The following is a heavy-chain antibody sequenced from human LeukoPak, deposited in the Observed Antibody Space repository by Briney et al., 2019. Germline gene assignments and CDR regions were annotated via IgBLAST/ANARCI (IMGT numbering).Heavy chain of an antibody. Sequence: PGGSLRLSCAASGFTFSDYYMSWIRQAPGKGLEWVSYISSSGSTIYYADSVKGGFTVSRDNAKNSLYLQMNSLRAEDTDVYYCARIRGGYSYGPVDYWGQGTLVTVSS. CDR1: GFTFSDYY. CDR2: ISSSGSTI. D-gene: IGHD5-18*01. CDR3: ARIRGGYSYGPVDY. J-gene: IGHJ4*02. V-gene: IGHV3-11*01.